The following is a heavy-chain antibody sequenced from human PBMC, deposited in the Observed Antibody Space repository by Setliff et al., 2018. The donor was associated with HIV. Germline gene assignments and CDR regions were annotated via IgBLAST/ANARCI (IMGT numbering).Heavy chain of an antibody. V-gene: IGHV4-38-2*01. CDR1: GYSISSGYY. CDR2: IHHSGNT. Sequence: SETLSLTCPVSGYSISSGYYWGWIRQPPGRGLEWIGAIHHSGNTYYNPSLKSRVTISVDTSKNQFSLKVTSVTAADTAVYYCARTVRREFRTNVGDHYYFYMDVWGKGTTVTVS. CDR3: ARTVRREFRTNVGDHYYFYMDV. J-gene: IGHJ6*03. D-gene: IGHD3-3*01.